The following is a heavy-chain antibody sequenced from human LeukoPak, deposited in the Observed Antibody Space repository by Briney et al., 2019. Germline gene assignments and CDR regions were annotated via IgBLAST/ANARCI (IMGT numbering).Heavy chain of an antibody. CDR1: GGSIRSYY. D-gene: IGHD3-10*01. CDR2: IYYSGST. Sequence: PSETLSLTCTVSGGSIRSYYWSWIRQPPGKGLEWIGYIYYSGSTNYNPSLKSRVTISVDTSKNQFSLKLSSVTAADTAVYYCARVVDYYGSGSYYITPGWFDPWGQGTLVTVSS. J-gene: IGHJ5*02. V-gene: IGHV4-59*01. CDR3: ARVVDYYGSGSYYITPGWFDP.